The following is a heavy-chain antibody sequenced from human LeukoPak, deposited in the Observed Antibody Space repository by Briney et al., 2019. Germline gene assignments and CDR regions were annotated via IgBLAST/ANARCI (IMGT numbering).Heavy chain of an antibody. CDR1: GYTFTSYD. V-gene: IGHV1-8*01. J-gene: IGHJ5*02. D-gene: IGHD6-19*01. CDR2: MNPNSGNT. CDR3: ARAITNPNIAVAGTSKKVNWFDP. Sequence: ASVKVSCKASGYTFTSYDINWVRQATGQGLEWMGWMNPNSGNTGYAQKFQGRVTMTRNTSISTAYMELSSLRSEDTAVYYCARAITNPNIAVAGTSKKVNWFDPWGQGTLVTVSS.